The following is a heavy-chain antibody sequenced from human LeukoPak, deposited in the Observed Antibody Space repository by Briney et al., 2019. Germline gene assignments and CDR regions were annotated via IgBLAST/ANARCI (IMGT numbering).Heavy chain of an antibody. D-gene: IGHD3-9*01. CDR2: ITGSGGNT. V-gene: IGHV3-23*01. CDR1: GFTFSNYA. CDR3: AKWGDYDVLTGYYVSDY. Sequence: GASLRLSCAASGFTFSNYAMSWVRQAPGKGLEWVSAITGSGGNTHYADSVKGRFTISRDNSKNTVFLQMNSLRAEDTAVYYCAKWGDYDVLTGYYVSDYWGQGTLVTVSS. J-gene: IGHJ4*02.